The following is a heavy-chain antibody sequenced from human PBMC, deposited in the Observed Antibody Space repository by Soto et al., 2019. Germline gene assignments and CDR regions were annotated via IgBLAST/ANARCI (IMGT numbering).Heavy chain of an antibody. J-gene: IGHJ4*02. Sequence: EVPLVASGGGSVQPGGSLRLSCAASGFIFSHFWMSWVRQAPGRGLEWVANVKPDGSDNYYVDSVRGRFTISRDNAKDSLYLHLSSLRAEDTAVYYCATETNWSFDYWGQGALVTVSS. V-gene: IGHV3-7*01. CDR3: ATETNWSFDY. CDR1: GFIFSHFW. CDR2: VKPDGSDN. D-gene: IGHD1-1*01.